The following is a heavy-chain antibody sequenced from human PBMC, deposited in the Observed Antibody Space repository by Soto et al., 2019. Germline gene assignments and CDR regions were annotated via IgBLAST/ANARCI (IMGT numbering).Heavy chain of an antibody. Sequence: EVQLVESGGGLVQPGGSLRLYCAASGFTFSSYWMSWVRQAPGKGLEWVANIKQDGSEKYYVDSVKGRFTISRDNAKNSLYLQMNSLRAEDTAVYYCARDRSVRAPNWFDPLGQGTLVTVSS. D-gene: IGHD1-26*01. CDR3: ARDRSVRAPNWFDP. J-gene: IGHJ5*02. CDR2: IKQDGSEK. CDR1: GFTFSSYW. V-gene: IGHV3-7*05.